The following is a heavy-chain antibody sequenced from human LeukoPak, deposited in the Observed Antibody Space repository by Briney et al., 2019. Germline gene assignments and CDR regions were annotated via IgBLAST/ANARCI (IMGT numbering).Heavy chain of an antibody. J-gene: IGHJ4*02. V-gene: IGHV3-53*05. Sequence: GGSLRLSCAASGFTVSSNFISWVRQAPGKGLEWVSVIYTSGTTYYADSVKGRFTISRDNSKNTLYLQMNSLRSDDTAVYYCAKRGPLVVYGPWKKDFDYWGQGTLVTVSS. CDR3: AKRGPLVVYGPWKKDFDY. D-gene: IGHD2-8*02. CDR1: GFTVSSNF. CDR2: IYTSGTT.